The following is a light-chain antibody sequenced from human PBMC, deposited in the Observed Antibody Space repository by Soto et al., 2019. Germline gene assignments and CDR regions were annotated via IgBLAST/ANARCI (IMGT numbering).Light chain of an antibody. Sequence: SALPQAPSASGSPGQSVTISCTGTSSDVGAHNFVSWHQQHPGKAPKLMVYEVSKRPSGVPDRFSGSKSGNTASLTVSGLQAEDEADYYCSSYAGSNNYVFGTGTKVTVL. J-gene: IGLJ1*01. CDR2: EVS. CDR3: SSYAGSNNYV. V-gene: IGLV2-8*01. CDR1: SSDVGAHNF.